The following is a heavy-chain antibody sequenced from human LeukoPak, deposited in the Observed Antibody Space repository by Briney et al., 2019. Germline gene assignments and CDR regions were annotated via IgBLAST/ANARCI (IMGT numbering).Heavy chain of an antibody. V-gene: IGHV3-7*03. CDR2: IKQDGSEK. D-gene: IGHD1-26*01. Sequence: PGESLRLSCAASGFTFSNYWMSWVRQAPGKGLEWVANIKQDGSEKYYVDSVKGRFTISRDNAKNSLYLQMNSLRAEDTAVYYCSRDKIVGATNFDYWGQGTLVTVSS. CDR1: GFTFSNYW. CDR3: SRDKIVGATNFDY. J-gene: IGHJ4*02.